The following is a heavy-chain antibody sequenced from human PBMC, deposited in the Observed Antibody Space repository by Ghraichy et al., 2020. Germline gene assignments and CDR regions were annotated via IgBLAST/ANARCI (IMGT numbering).Heavy chain of an antibody. V-gene: IGHV3-53*01. CDR1: GFIVGYSY. J-gene: IGHJ4*02. CDR3: ARSPLFGLAARPKYYFDY. Sequence: GGSLRLSCAASGFIVGYSYMNWVRQAPGKGLEWISIIYSAGSTFYADSVKGRFTISRDKSKNTLYLQMNSLRVEDTAVYYCARSPLFGLAARPKYYFDYWGQGTLVTVSS. D-gene: IGHD6-6*01. CDR2: IYSAGST.